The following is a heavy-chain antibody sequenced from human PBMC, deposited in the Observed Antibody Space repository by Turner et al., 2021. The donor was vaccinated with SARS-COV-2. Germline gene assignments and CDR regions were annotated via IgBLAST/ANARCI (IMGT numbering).Heavy chain of an antibody. CDR3: AKADRVMIVVVITLFDY. CDR1: GFTFSSYA. D-gene: IGHD3-22*01. Sequence: EVQLLESGGCLVQPGGSLRLSCAASGFTFSSYAMSWVRQAQGKGLEWVAAISGSGGTTYYADSVKGRFTISRDNSKNTLYLQMNSLRAEDTAVYYCAKADRVMIVVVITLFDYWGQGTLVTVSS. J-gene: IGHJ4*02. V-gene: IGHV3-23*01. CDR2: ISGSGGTT.